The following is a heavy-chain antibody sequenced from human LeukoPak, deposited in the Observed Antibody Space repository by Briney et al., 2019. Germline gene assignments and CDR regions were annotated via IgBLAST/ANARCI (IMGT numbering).Heavy chain of an antibody. J-gene: IGHJ4*02. D-gene: IGHD5-18*01. Sequence: GGSLRLSCAASGFTFSSFSMNWVRQAPGKGLEWVSSISSSSSYIYYADSVKGRFTISRDNAKNSLYLQMNSLRADDTAVYYCPRVDTATFHYWGQGTLGTVSS. V-gene: IGHV3-21*01. CDR2: ISSSSSYI. CDR1: GFTFSSFS. CDR3: PRVDTATFHY.